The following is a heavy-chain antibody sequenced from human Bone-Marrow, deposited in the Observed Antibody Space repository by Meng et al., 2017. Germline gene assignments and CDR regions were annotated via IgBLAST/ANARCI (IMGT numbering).Heavy chain of an antibody. CDR2: ISWNSGSI. V-gene: IGHV3-9*01. J-gene: IGHJ4*01. D-gene: IGHD5-24*01. Sequence: SLKTSCAASGFTFDDYAMHWVRQAPGKGLEWVSGISWNSGSIGYADSVKGRFTISRDNAKNSLYLQMNSLRAEDTALYYCAKDPGDGYNQYYFDYWGQGNQV. CDR1: GFTFDDYA. CDR3: AKDPGDGYNQYYFDY.